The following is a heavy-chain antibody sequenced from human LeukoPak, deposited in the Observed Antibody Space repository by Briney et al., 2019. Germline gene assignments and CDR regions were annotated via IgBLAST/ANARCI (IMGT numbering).Heavy chain of an antibody. Sequence: GASVKVSCKASGYTFTSYYMHWVRQAPGQGLEWMGIINPSGGSTSYAQKFQGRVTMTRDTSTSTVYMELSSLGSEDTAVYYCARDPVTIFGVVIRGRWFDPWGQGTLVTVSS. CDR1: GYTFTSYY. V-gene: IGHV1-46*01. J-gene: IGHJ5*02. D-gene: IGHD3-3*01. CDR2: INPSGGST. CDR3: ARDPVTIFGVVIRGRWFDP.